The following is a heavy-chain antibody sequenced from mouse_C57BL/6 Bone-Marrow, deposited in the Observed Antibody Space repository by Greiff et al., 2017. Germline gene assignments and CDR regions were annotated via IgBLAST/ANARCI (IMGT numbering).Heavy chain of an antibody. CDR3: ARGMWDGAY. CDR2: LNPSSGSH. J-gene: IGHJ3*01. D-gene: IGHD4-1*01. V-gene: IGHV1-4*01. CDR1: GYTFTSST. Sequence: VKLQESGAELARPGASVKMSFKASGYTFTSSTMHCVKQRPGPGLAWIGYLNPSSGSHKYNQQFNDKATLTADKSSSTAYMQLSSLTSEDSAVYYCARGMWDGAYWGQGTLVTVSA.